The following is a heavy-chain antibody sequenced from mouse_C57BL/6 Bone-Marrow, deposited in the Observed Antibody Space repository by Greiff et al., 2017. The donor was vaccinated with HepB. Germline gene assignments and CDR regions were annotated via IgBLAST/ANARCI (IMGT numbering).Heavy chain of an antibody. CDR3: ARHDITTLVATRFDY. CDR1: GYTFTSYW. D-gene: IGHD1-1*01. J-gene: IGHJ2*01. V-gene: IGHV1-55*01. Sequence: QVQLQQPGAELVKPGASVKMSCKASGYTFTSYWITWVKQRPGQGLAWIGDIYPGSGSTNYNEKFKSKATLTVDTSASTAYMQLSSLTSEDSAVYYCARHDITTLVATRFDYWGQGTTLTVSS. CDR2: IYPGSGST.